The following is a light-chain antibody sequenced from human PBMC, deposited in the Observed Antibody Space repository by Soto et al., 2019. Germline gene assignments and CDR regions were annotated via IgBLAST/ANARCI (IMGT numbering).Light chain of an antibody. CDR1: RSISSW. J-gene: IGKJ1*01. CDR3: QQYNSYSWT. Sequence: DIQMTQSPSTLSASVGDRVTITYRASRSISSWLAWYQQKPGKAPKLLIYKASSLESGVPSRFSGSGSGTEFTLTISSLQPDDFATYYCQQYNSYSWTFGQGTKV. CDR2: KAS. V-gene: IGKV1-5*03.